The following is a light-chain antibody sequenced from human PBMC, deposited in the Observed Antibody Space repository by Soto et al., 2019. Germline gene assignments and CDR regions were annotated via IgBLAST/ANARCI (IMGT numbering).Light chain of an antibody. CDR3: HQRQSWPRT. V-gene: IGKV3-11*01. J-gene: IGKJ1*01. CDR2: LAS. Sequence: EIVLTQSPATLSSFPGDRVTLSCRASQAVNTRLAWYQHRPGQAPRLLIYLASNRAAGVPARFSGSGSGTDFTLTISDVEPDDFAVYSCHQRQSWPRTFGQGTKVDIK. CDR1: QAVNTR.